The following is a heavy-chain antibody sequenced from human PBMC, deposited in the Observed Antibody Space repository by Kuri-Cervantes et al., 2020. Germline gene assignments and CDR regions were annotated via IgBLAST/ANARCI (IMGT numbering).Heavy chain of an antibody. CDR1: GFTFSTYS. Sequence: LSLTCAASGFTFSTYSMNWVRQAPGKGLEWVSSISSSSSYIYYADSVKGRFTISRGNAKNSLYLQMNSLRAEDTAVYYCARDRTLYDSSGYYYPRGYGMDVWGQGTTVTVSS. D-gene: IGHD3-22*01. CDR3: ARDRTLYDSSGYYYPRGYGMDV. CDR2: ISSSSSYI. V-gene: IGHV3-21*01. J-gene: IGHJ6*02.